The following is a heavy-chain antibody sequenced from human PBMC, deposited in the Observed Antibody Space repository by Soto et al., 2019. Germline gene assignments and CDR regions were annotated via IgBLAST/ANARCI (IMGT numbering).Heavy chain of an antibody. Sequence: PGGSLRLSCAASGFTFSNAWMSWVRQAPGKGLEWVGRIKSKTDGGTTDYAAPVKGRFTISRDDSKNTLYLQMNSLKTEDTAVYYCTTVSVANIYYYYGMDVWGQGTTVTVSS. D-gene: IGHD2-21*01. J-gene: IGHJ6*02. V-gene: IGHV3-15*01. CDR2: IKSKTDGGTT. CDR3: TTVSVANIYYYYGMDV. CDR1: GFTFSNAW.